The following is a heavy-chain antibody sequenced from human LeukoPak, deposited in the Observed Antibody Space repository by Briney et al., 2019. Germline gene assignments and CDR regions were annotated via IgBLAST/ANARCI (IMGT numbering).Heavy chain of an antibody. CDR2: IIPIIGIA. CDR1: GGTFSSYT. Sequence: VASVKVSCKASGGTFSSYTISWVRQAPGQGLEWMGRIIPIIGIANYAQKFQGRVTITADKSTSTAHMELSSLRSEDTAVYYCARAGWERPEYFQHWGQGTLVTVSS. CDR3: ARAGWERPEYFQH. V-gene: IGHV1-69*02. D-gene: IGHD1-26*01. J-gene: IGHJ1*01.